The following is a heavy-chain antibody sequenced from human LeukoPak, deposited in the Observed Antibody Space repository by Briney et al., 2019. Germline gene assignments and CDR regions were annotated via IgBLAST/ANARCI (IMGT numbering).Heavy chain of an antibody. Sequence: SETLSLTCTVSGASISSFYWSWIRQPPGKGLEWVGYIYYDGSTNYNPSLKSRLTISVNMSKNQFSLKLNSVTAADTAVYYCARGRSYFDYWGQGTLVTVSS. CDR1: GASISSFY. V-gene: IGHV4-59*12. CDR3: ARGRSYFDY. CDR2: IYYDGST. J-gene: IGHJ4*02.